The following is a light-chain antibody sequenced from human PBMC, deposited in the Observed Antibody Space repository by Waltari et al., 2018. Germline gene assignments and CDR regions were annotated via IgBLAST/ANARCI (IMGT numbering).Light chain of an antibody. J-gene: IGLJ3*02. V-gene: IGLV2-14*04. Sequence: WYQQEPGRAPKRIVYDVSQRPSGGANRFSGSKSGNTASLTISGLQAEDEADYYCSSYTTTSSWVFGGGTKLTVL. CDR3: SSYTTTSSWV. CDR2: DVS.